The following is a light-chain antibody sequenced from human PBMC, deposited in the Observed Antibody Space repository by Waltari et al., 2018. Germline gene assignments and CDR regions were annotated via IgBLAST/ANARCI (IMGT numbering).Light chain of an antibody. CDR2: AAS. V-gene: IGKV3-20*01. CDR3: QNFGSSPYS. Sequence: VILTQSPATLSLSPGARVSLSCRASQSVSSYLAWYQQKPGQAPRLLIYAASSRATGIPDRFSGSGSGTDFTLTISSLEPEDFAVYYCQNFGSSPYSFGQGTKVEIK. J-gene: IGKJ2*03. CDR1: QSVSSY.